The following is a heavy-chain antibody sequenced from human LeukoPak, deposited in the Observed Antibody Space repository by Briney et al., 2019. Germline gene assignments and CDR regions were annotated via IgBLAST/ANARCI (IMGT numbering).Heavy chain of an antibody. CDR2: ISSDGNYK. CDR3: AKDIAVAGTLDY. CDR1: GFTFSSYA. D-gene: IGHD6-19*01. J-gene: IGHJ4*02. V-gene: IGHV3-30*04. Sequence: GGTLRLSCAASGFTFSSYAMHWVRQAPGKGLEWVAFISSDGNYKYYADSVKGRFSISRDNSKNTLYLQMNSLRAEDTAVYYCAKDIAVAGTLDYWGQGTLVTVSS.